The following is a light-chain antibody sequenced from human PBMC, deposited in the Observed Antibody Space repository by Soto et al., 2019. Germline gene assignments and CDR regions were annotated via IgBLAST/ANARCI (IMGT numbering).Light chain of an antibody. CDR1: TSNIGHNV. CDR2: FDD. Sequence: QSVLTQPPSVSGAPRQRVTISCSGSTSNIGHNVVNWYQQFPGKAPKLLIFFDDLLPSGVSDRFSGSKSGTSASLAISGLQSEDVADYYSAAWDDTLNGPVFGGGTKVTVL. V-gene: IGLV1-36*01. J-gene: IGLJ3*02. CDR3: AAWDDTLNGPV.